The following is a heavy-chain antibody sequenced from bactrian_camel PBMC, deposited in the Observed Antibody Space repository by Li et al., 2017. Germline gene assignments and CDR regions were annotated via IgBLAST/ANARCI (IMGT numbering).Heavy chain of an antibody. D-gene: IGHD4*01. CDR1: RYTYGRHS. CDR2: ILTGPGGT. V-gene: IGHV3S1*01. CDR3: AAGSAGSTCPDYRY. J-gene: IGHJ4*01. Sequence: HVQQVESGGGSVQTGGSLTLACQDTRYTYGRHSMAWEMAWFRQAPGKEREGVAQILTGPGGTYYSDSVKGRFTISQDNAKNTVYLQMNNLKPEDTAMYYCAAGSAGSTCPDYRYWGQGTQVTVS.